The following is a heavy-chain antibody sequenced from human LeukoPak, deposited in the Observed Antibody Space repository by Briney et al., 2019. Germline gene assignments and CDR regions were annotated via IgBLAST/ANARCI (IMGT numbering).Heavy chain of an antibody. D-gene: IGHD6-13*01. V-gene: IGHV1-2*02. Sequence: SVKVSCKASGYIFTGYYIHCLRQAPGQGLEWMGWINPNSGGTNYAQKFQGRVTMTRDTSITTAYMELSSLRSDDTAVYYCARDSYSSSSRRGFDYWGQGTLVTVSS. CDR2: INPNSGGT. J-gene: IGHJ4*02. CDR3: ARDSYSSSSRRGFDY. CDR1: GYIFTGYY.